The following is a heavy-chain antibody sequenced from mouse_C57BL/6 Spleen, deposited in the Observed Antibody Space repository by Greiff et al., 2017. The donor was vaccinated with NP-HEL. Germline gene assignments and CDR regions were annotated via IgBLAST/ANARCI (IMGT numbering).Heavy chain of an antibody. D-gene: IGHD1-2*01. CDR3: ARETLRRREYYFDY. CDR1: GFTFSDYY. CDR2: INYDGSST. Sequence: DVMLVESEGGLVQPGSSMKLSCTASGFTFSDYYMAWVRQVPEKGLEWVANINYDGSSTYYLDSLKSRFIISRDNAKNILYLQMSSLKSEDTATYYCARETLRRREYYFDYWGQGTTLTVSS. V-gene: IGHV5-16*01. J-gene: IGHJ2*01.